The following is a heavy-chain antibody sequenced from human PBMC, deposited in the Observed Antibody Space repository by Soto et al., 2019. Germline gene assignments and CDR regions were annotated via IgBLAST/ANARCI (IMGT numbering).Heavy chain of an antibody. CDR1: GFTFSNFA. Sequence: EVQLLESGGGLVQPGGSLRLSCAASGFTFSNFAMSWVRQAPGKELEWVSGISGSGGATNYAASVKGRFTTSRYNSKNTLSLQLNSLRAEDTATYFLGKDLSFMSDRGGGYWGQGTLVTVSS. CDR2: ISGSGGAT. V-gene: IGHV3-23*01. CDR3: GKDLSFMSDRGGGY. D-gene: IGHD2-21*02. J-gene: IGHJ4*02.